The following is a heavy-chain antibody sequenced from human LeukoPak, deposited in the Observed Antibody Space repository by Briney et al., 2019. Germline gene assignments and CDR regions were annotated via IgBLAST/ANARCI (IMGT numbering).Heavy chain of an antibody. D-gene: IGHD5-24*01. V-gene: IGHV3-7*01. CDR1: GFTFDRYW. J-gene: IGHJ4*02. CDR2: IKEDGSEK. CDR3: ARLRRDGYDYFFAY. Sequence: GGSLRLSCAASGFTFDRYWMSWVRQAPGKGLQWVANIKEDGSEKYYVDSVKGRFTMSRDNAKNSLYLQMNSLRAEDTAVYYCARLRRDGYDYFFAYWGQGTLVTVSS.